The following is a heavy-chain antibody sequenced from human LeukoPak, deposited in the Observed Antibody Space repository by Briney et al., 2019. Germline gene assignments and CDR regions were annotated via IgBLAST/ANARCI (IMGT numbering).Heavy chain of an antibody. J-gene: IGHJ4*02. CDR1: GYTFTGYY. Sequence: ASVTVSCKASGYTFTGYYMHWLRQAPGPGLEWVGWINPNSGGTNYAQKSQGRVTMTRDTSISTAYMELSRLRSDDTAVYYCARVAGAYIAAHPLGYWGQGTLVTVSS. V-gene: IGHV1-2*02. CDR3: ARVAGAYIAAHPLGY. D-gene: IGHD6-6*01. CDR2: INPNSGGT.